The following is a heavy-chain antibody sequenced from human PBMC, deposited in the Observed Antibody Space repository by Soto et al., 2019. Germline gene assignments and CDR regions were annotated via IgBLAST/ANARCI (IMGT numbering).Heavy chain of an antibody. J-gene: IGHJ4*02. CDR3: ARGRYDYSNYYFDY. CDR1: GFTFSNFG. Sequence: QVQLVECGGGVVQPGRSLRLSCGASGFTFSNFGMHWVRQAPGKRLEWVAVIWYDGGNKYYADSVKGRFTISRDNSKNTLYLQMSSLRAEDTAVYYCARGRYDYSNYYFDYWRQGTLVTVSS. V-gene: IGHV3-33*01. D-gene: IGHD4-4*01. CDR2: IWYDGGNK.